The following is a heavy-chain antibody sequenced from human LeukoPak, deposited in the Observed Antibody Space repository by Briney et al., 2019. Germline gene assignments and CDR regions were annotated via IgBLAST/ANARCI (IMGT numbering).Heavy chain of an antibody. CDR3: ARALRGSGYYYYYYMDV. Sequence: SETLSLTCAVYGGSFSGYYWSWIRQPPGKGLEWIGEINHSGSTNYNPSLKSRVTISVDTSKNQFSLKLSSVTAADTAVYYRARALRGSGYYYYYYMDVWGKGTTVTVSS. V-gene: IGHV4-34*01. J-gene: IGHJ6*03. D-gene: IGHD3-10*01. CDR2: INHSGST. CDR1: GGSFSGYY.